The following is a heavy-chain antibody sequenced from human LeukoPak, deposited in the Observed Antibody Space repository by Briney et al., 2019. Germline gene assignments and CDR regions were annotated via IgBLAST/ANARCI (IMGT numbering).Heavy chain of an antibody. J-gene: IGHJ4*02. CDR1: GGSISSYY. D-gene: IGHD2-2*01. V-gene: IGHV4-59*12. CDR3: ARGQACSSTSCYFDY. Sequence: SETLPLTCTVSGGSISSYYWSWIRQPPGKGLEWIGYIYYSGSTNYNPSLKSRVTISVDTSKNQFSLKLSSVTAADTAVYYCARGQACSSTSCYFDYWGQGTLVTVSS. CDR2: IYYSGST.